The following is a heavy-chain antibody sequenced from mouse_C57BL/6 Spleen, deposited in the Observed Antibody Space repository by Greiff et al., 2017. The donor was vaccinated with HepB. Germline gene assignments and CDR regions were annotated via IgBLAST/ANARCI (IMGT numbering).Heavy chain of an antibody. CDR3: ARHSPDAMDY. Sequence: EVMLVESGGDLVKPGGSLKLSCAASGFTFSSYGMSWVRQTPDKRLEWVATISSGGSYTYYPDSVKGRFTISRDNAKNTLYLQMSSLKSEDTAMYYCARHSPDAMDYWGQGTSVTVSS. J-gene: IGHJ4*01. CDR1: GFTFSSYG. V-gene: IGHV5-6*01. CDR2: ISSGGSYT.